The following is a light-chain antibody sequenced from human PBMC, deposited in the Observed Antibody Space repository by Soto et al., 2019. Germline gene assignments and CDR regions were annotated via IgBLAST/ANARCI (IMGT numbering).Light chain of an antibody. CDR1: QSLLHSNGYNY. Sequence: DLVITQSPLSLPFTPGEPASISCRSSQSLLHSNGYNYLDWYLQKPGQSPQLLIYLGSNRASGVPDRFSGSGSGTDFTLKISRVEAEDVGVYYCIQALQTPSITFGQGTRLEIK. CDR2: LGS. J-gene: IGKJ5*01. V-gene: IGKV2-28*01. CDR3: IQALQTPSIT.